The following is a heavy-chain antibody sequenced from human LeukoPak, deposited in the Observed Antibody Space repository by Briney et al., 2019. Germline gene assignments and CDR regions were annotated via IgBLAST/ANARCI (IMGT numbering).Heavy chain of an antibody. Sequence: ASVKVSCKASGYTFTSYDINWVRQATGQGLEWMGWMNPNSGNTGYAQKFQGRVTMTRNTSISTAYMELSSLRSEDTAVYYCARGRRGVIILPYYYYMDVWGKGTTVTVSS. D-gene: IGHD3-10*01. CDR1: GYTFTSYD. CDR3: ARGRRGVIILPYYYYMDV. V-gene: IGHV1-8*01. CDR2: MNPNSGNT. J-gene: IGHJ6*03.